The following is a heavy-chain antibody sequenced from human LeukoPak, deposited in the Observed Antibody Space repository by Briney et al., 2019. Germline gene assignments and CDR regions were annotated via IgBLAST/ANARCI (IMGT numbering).Heavy chain of an antibody. V-gene: IGHV5-51*01. CDR2: IYPGDSGP. CDR1: GCSFTSYC. Sequence: GGSLQISCKVSGCSFTSYCIGWVRRMPGKGLEWMGIIYPGDSGPTYSPSFQGQVTISVDKFINTAYLQWSSLQASDTAMYYCGMSGDRVPLQDDVFDVWGQGTMVTVST. D-gene: IGHD1-26*01. J-gene: IGHJ3*01. CDR3: GMSGDRVPLQDDVFDV.